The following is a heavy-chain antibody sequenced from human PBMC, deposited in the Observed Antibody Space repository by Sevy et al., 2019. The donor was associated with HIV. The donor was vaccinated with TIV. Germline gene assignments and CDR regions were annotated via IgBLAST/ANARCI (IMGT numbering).Heavy chain of an antibody. J-gene: IGHJ4*02. D-gene: IGHD3-10*01. CDR3: GRWGGRAFLDY. Sequence: GGSLRLSCAASGFTFRSYAMSWVRQAPGKGLEWVAGIGPSGNRIYFADSVKGRLTISRDNSKSTLYLQMSGLRAEDTAKYYCGRWGGRAFLDYWGQGTLVTVSS. CDR2: IGPSGNRI. CDR1: GFTFRSYA. V-gene: IGHV3-23*01.